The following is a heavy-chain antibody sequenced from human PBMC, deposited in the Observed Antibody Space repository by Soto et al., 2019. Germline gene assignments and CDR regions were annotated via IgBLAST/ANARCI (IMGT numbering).Heavy chain of an antibody. D-gene: IGHD5-12*01. CDR2: IYYSGST. CDR1: GGSISSGDYY. J-gene: IGHJ4*02. CDR3: ATSGVYLGYFDY. Sequence: QVQLQESGPGLVKPSQTLSLTCTVSGGSISSGDYYWSWIRQPPGKGLEWIGYIYYSGSTYFNASLNSRVTILVDTYKNQFALTLSSVTAADTAVYYCATSGVYLGYFDYWGQGTLVTVSS. V-gene: IGHV4-30-4*01.